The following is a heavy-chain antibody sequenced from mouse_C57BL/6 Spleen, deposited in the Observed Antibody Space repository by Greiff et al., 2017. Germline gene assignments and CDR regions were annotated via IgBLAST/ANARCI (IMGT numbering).Heavy chain of an antibody. CDR3: ARVYGNPYYFDY. CDR2: IYPGDGDT. J-gene: IGHJ2*01. D-gene: IGHD2-1*01. Sequence: VQGVESGPELVKPGASVKISCKASGYAFSSSWMNWVKQRPGKGLEWIGRIYPGDGDTNYNGKFKGKATLTADKSSSTAYMQLSSLTSEDSAVYFCARVYGNPYYFDYWGQGTTLTVSS. CDR1: GYAFSSSW. V-gene: IGHV1-82*01.